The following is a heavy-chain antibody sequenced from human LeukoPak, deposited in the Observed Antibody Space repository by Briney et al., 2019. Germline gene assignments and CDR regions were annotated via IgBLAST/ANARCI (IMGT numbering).Heavy chain of an antibody. D-gene: IGHD3-10*01. Sequence: GGSLRLSCAASGFTFTTYWMSWVRQLPGKGLEWVANINQDGTERYYVDSVKGRFTISRDNAKNSLDLQMNSLRVEDTGIYYCVKVAKYYYGSETYYFFEHWGQGTPVTASS. CDR2: INQDGTER. CDR3: VKVAKYYYGSETYYFFEH. CDR1: GFTFTTYW. J-gene: IGHJ4*02. V-gene: IGHV3-7*01.